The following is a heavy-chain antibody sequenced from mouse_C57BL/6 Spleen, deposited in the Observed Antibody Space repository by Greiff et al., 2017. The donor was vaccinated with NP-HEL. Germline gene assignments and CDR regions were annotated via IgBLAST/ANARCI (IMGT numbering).Heavy chain of an antibody. D-gene: IGHD2-5*01. CDR1: GFNIKDYY. Sequence: EVQLQQSGAELVRPGASVKLSCTASGFNIKDYYMHWVKQRPEQGLEWIGRIDPEDGDTEYAPKFQGKATMTADTSSNTAYLQLSCLTSEDTAVYYCTTSNDSNYDWFAYWGQGTLVTVSA. V-gene: IGHV14-1*01. J-gene: IGHJ3*01. CDR2: IDPEDGDT. CDR3: TTSNDSNYDWFAY.